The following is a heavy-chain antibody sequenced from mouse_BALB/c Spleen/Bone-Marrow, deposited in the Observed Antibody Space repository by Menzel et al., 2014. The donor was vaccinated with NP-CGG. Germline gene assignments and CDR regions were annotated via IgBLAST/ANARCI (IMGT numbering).Heavy chain of an antibody. V-gene: IGHV1-18*01. CDR2: INPNIGGT. CDR3: ARGRFAY. J-gene: IGHJ3*01. Sequence: EVQLQQSGPELVKPGASVKISCKTSGYTFTEYTIHWVKQSHGESLEWIGNINPNIGGTTYNQKFKGEATLTVDMSSSTAYMDLRSLTSEDSAVYYCARGRFAYWGQGTLVTVSA. CDR1: GYTFTEYT.